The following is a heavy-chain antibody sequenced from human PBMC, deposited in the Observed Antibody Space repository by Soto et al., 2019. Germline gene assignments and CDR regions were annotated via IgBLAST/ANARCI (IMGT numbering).Heavy chain of an antibody. CDR1: GGTFSSYA. CDR3: ARVTPRYCTNGVCYSHYYYGMDV. CDR2: IIPIFGTA. Sequence: QVQLVQSGAEVKKPGSSVKVSCKASGGTFSSYAISWVRQAPGQGLEWMGGIIPIFGTANYAQKFQGRVTITADESTSTAYMELSSLRSEATAVYYCARVTPRYCTNGVCYSHYYYGMDVWGQGTTVTVSS. D-gene: IGHD2-8*01. J-gene: IGHJ6*02. V-gene: IGHV1-69*01.